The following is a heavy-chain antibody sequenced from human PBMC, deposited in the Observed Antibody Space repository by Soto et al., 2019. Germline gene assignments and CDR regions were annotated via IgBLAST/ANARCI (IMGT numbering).Heavy chain of an antibody. V-gene: IGHV3-30*18. CDR2: ISYDGILK. CDR3: AKDFKVSGGHYGSLNYYYGMDV. D-gene: IGHD3-10*01. Sequence: GGSLRLSCAASGFTFSDFGMHWVRQAPGKWLEWVAIISYDGILKYYADSVKGRFTISRDTSKGAVYLQMNSLTPEDTAVYYCAKDFKVSGGHYGSLNYYYGMDVWGQGXTVTVYS. CDR1: GFTFSDFG. J-gene: IGHJ6*02.